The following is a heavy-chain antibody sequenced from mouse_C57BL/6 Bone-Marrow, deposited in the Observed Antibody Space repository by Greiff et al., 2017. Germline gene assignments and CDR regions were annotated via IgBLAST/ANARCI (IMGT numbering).Heavy chain of an antibody. Sequence: VQLQQPGAELVMPGASVKLSCKASGYTFTSYWMHWVKQRPGQGLEWIGEIDPSDSYTNYNQKFKGKSTLTVDKSSSTAYMQLSSLTSEDSAVYYCARDYDNFGYWGQGTTLTGSS. D-gene: IGHD2-4*01. CDR3: ARDYDNFGY. J-gene: IGHJ2*01. CDR1: GYTFTSYW. V-gene: IGHV1-69*01. CDR2: IDPSDSYT.